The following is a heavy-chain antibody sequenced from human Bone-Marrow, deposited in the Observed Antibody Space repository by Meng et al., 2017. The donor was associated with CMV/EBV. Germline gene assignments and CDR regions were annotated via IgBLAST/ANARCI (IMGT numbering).Heavy chain of an antibody. Sequence: GGSLRLSCAASGFTFSSYSMNWVRQAPGKGLEWVSAISGSGGSTYYADSVKGRFTISRDNSKNTLYLQMNSLRAEDTAVYYCARPRIRGEFDIWGQGTMVTVSS. V-gene: IGHV3-23*01. CDR3: ARPRIRGEFDI. J-gene: IGHJ3*02. CDR2: ISGSGGST. CDR1: GFTFSSYS. D-gene: IGHD3-16*01.